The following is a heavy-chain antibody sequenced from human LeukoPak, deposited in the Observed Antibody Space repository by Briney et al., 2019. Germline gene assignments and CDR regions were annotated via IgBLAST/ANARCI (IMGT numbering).Heavy chain of an antibody. Sequence: EGSLRLSCVASGFTFSSYWMHWVRQAPGKGLVWVSRINSDGSSTSYADSVKGRFTISRGNAKNTLYLQMSSLRAEDTAVYYCVRAGEMATALFDYWGQGTLVTVSS. D-gene: IGHD5-24*01. V-gene: IGHV3-74*01. J-gene: IGHJ4*02. CDR3: VRAGEMATALFDY. CDR1: GFTFSSYW. CDR2: INSDGSST.